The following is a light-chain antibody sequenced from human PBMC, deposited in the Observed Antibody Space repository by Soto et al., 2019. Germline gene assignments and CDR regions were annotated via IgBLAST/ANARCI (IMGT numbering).Light chain of an antibody. CDR1: QSISSW. CDR2: KAS. Sequence: DIQLTQSPSFLSASVGDRVTITCRASQSISSWLAWYQQKPGKAPKLLIYKASSLESGVPSRFSGSGSGTEFTLTISSLQPDDFATYYCQQYNSIRRTFGQGTKVDI. J-gene: IGKJ1*01. CDR3: QQYNSIRRT. V-gene: IGKV1-5*03.